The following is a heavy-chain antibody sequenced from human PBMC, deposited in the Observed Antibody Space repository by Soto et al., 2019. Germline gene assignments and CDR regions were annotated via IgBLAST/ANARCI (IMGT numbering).Heavy chain of an antibody. Sequence: PSQTLSLTCAISGDSVSSNSAAWNWIRQSPSRGLEWLGRTYYRSKWYNDYAVSVKSRVTISADTSKNHFSLHLRSVTPEDTAVYYCARGRPGVVVVDIDPWGQGTLVTVSS. D-gene: IGHD2-15*01. CDR3: ARGRPGVVVVDIDP. CDR2: TYYRSKWYN. V-gene: IGHV6-1*01. J-gene: IGHJ5*02. CDR1: GDSVSSNSAA.